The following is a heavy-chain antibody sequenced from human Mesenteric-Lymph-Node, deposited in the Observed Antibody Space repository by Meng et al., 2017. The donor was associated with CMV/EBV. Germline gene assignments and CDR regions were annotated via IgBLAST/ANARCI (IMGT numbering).Heavy chain of an antibody. CDR2: IYYSGST. J-gene: IGHJ4*02. Sequence: GSLRPSCTVSGGSISSYYWSWIRQPPGKGLEWIGYIYYSGSTNYNPSLKSRVTISVDTSKNQFSLKLSSVTAADTAVYYCARGQSYDSLDYWGQGTLVTVSS. D-gene: IGHD3-16*01. V-gene: IGHV4-59*01. CDR1: GGSISSYY. CDR3: ARGQSYDSLDY.